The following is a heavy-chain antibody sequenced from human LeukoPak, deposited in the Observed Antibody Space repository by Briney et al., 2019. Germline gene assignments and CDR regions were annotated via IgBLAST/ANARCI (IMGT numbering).Heavy chain of an antibody. CDR1: GFTFSSYG. CDR2: ISYDGSNK. CDR3: AKDKLVDSSGYYYGGNWFDP. Sequence: PGGSLRLSCAVSGFTFSSYGMHWVRQAPGKGLEWVAVISYDGSNKYYADSVKGRFTISRDNSKNTLYLQMNSLRAEDTAVYYCAKDKLVDSSGYYYGGNWFDPWGQGTLVTVSS. D-gene: IGHD3-22*01. J-gene: IGHJ5*02. V-gene: IGHV3-30*18.